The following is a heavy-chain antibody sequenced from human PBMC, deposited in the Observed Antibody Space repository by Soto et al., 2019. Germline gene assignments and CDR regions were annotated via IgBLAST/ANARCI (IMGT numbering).Heavy chain of an antibody. V-gene: IGHV2-5*02. CDR2: IYWDDDK. D-gene: IGHD2-21*02. J-gene: IGHJ5*02. CDR3: AHSRGGGNSAWFDP. CDR1: GFSLSTSGGG. Sequence: QITLKESGPTLVKPTQTLTLTCTFSGFSLSTSGGGVGWIRQPPGKALEWLALIYWDDDKRYSPSLKNRLTITKDTSNDQVVLTMTNMDPVDTATHYCAHSRGGGNSAWFDPWGQGTLVTVSS.